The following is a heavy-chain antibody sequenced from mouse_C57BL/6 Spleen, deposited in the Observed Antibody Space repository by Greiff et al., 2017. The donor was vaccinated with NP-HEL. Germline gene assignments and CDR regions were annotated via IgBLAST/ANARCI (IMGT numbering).Heavy chain of an antibody. J-gene: IGHJ2*01. CDR3: ARHEEGDERDYYGSSYYFDY. Sequence: VQLQQSGAELVKPGASVKLSCKASGYTFTEYTIHWVKQRSGQGLEWIGWFYPGSGSIKYNEKFKDKATLTADKSSSTVYMELSRLTSEDSAVYFCARHEEGDERDYYGSSYYFDYWGQGTTLTVSS. CDR1: GYTFTEYT. D-gene: IGHD1-1*01. V-gene: IGHV1-62-2*01. CDR2: FYPGSGSI.